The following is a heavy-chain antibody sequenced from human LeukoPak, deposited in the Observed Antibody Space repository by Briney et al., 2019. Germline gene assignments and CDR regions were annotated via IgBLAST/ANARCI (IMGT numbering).Heavy chain of an antibody. V-gene: IGHV4-30-2*01. CDR3: ARGPRFLEWLSPANYYYMDV. Sequence: PSQTLSLTCTVSGGSISSGGYYWSWIRQPPGKGLEWIGYIYHSGSTYYNPSLKSRVTISVDRSKNQFSLKLSSVTAADTAVYYCARGPRFLEWLSPANYYYMDVWGKGTTVTVSS. CDR1: GGSISSGGYY. J-gene: IGHJ6*03. D-gene: IGHD3-3*01. CDR2: IYHSGST.